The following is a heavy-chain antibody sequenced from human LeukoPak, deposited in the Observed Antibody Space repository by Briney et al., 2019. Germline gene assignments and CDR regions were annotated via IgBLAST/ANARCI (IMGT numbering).Heavy chain of an antibody. D-gene: IGHD6-6*01. CDR3: ARDQGTIIAARPRAFDI. Sequence: SETLSLTCTVSGGSISSYYWSWIRQPPGKGLEWIGYIYYSGSTNYNPSLKSRVTISVDTSKNQFSLKLSSVTAADTAVYYCARDQGTIIAARPRAFDIWGQGTMVTVSS. CDR1: GGSISSYY. V-gene: IGHV4-59*01. CDR2: IYYSGST. J-gene: IGHJ3*02.